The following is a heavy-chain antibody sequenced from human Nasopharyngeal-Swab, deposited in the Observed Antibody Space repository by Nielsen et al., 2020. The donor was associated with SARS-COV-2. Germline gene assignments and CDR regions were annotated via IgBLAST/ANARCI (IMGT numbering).Heavy chain of an antibody. V-gene: IGHV3-21*01. CDR1: GFIFSTYT. CDR3: ATSGYSSGWIF. J-gene: IGHJ4*02. Sequence: GGSLRLSCAASGFIFSTYTMNWVRQAPGKGLECLSSIRSSTSYIYYADSVKGRFTISRDNAKNSLYLQMNSLRTEDTAVYYCATSGYSSGWIFWGQGTLVTVSS. CDR2: IRSSTSYI. D-gene: IGHD6-19*01.